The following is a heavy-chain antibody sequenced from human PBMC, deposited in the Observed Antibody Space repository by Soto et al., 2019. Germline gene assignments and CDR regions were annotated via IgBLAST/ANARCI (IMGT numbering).Heavy chain of an antibody. Sequence: SVKVSCKASGGTFSSSAISWVRQAPGQGLEWMGGIIPIFGTANYAQKFRGRVTITADKSTSTAYMELSSLRSEDTAVYYCARAGGADSSGYYYGLDYWGQGTLVTVSS. J-gene: IGHJ4*02. D-gene: IGHD3-22*01. V-gene: IGHV1-69*06. CDR3: ARAGGADSSGYYYGLDY. CDR2: IIPIFGTA. CDR1: GGTFSSSA.